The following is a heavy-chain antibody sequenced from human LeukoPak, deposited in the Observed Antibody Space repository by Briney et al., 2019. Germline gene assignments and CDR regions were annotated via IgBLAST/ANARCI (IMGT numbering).Heavy chain of an antibody. J-gene: IGHJ4*02. V-gene: IGHV4-59*01. Sequence: SETLSLTCTVSGGSISSYYWSWIRQPPGKGLEWIGYIYYSGSTNYNPSLKSRVTVSVDTSKNQFSLKLSSVTAADTAVYYCARDFGGPYSSDWNGVDYWGQGTLVTVSS. CDR2: IYYSGST. CDR3: ARDFGGPYSSDWNGVDY. D-gene: IGHD6-25*01. CDR1: GGSISSYY.